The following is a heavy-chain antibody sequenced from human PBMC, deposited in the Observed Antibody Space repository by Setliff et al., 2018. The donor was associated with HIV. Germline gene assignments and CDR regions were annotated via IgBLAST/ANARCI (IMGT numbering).Heavy chain of an antibody. CDR1: GGSISHSH. J-gene: IGHJ4*02. D-gene: IGHD6-13*01. V-gene: IGHV4-59*01. Sequence: SETLSLTCTVSGGSISHSHWSWIRQPPGKGLERIGYVWDNGTTKYNPSLESRVTISLHTSKNQFSLKLSSVTAADTAIYYCARDPGITAAGTEYFDSWGQGILVTAPQ. CDR2: VWDNGTT. CDR3: ARDPGITAAGTEYFDS.